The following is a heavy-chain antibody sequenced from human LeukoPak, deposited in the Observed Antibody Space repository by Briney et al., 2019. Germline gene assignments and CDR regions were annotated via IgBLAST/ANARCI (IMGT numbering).Heavy chain of an antibody. D-gene: IGHD5-12*01. V-gene: IGHV7-4-1*02. J-gene: IGHJ3*02. CDR3: AREIRMGYSGYDFAFDI. Sequence: GTSGKVSCKASGYTFTSYAMNWVRQAPGQGLGWMGWINTNTGNPTYAQGFTGRFVFSLDTSVSTAYLQISSLKAEDTAVYYCAREIRMGYSGYDFAFDIWGQGTMVTVSS. CDR1: GYTFTSYA. CDR2: INTNTGNP.